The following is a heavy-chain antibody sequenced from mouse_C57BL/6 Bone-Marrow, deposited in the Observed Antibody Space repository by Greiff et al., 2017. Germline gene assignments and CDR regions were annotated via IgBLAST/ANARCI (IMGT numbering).Heavy chain of an antibody. J-gene: IGHJ3*01. CDR3: ARDRYYGSSWFAY. CDR1: GYTFTSYW. CDR2: IDPSDSYT. D-gene: IGHD1-1*01. V-gene: IGHV1-69*01. Sequence: QLHLQQPGAEPVMPGASVKLSCKASGYTFTSYWMHRVKQRPGQGLEWIGEIDPSDSYTNYNQKFKGKSTLTVDKSSSTAYMQLSSLTSGDSAVYYCARDRYYGSSWFAYWGQGTLVTVSA.